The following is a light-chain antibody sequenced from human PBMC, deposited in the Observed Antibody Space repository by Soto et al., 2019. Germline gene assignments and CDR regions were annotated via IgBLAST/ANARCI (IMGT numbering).Light chain of an antibody. CDR1: QSVSSN. J-gene: IGKJ4*01. V-gene: IGKV3D-15*01. CDR2: GAS. CDR3: QQRSKWPFT. Sequence: RVMTQPPATLPVSPGERATLSCRASQSVSSNLAWYQQKPGQAPRLLIYGASTRATGIPARFSGSGSGTDFTLTISSLEPEDFAVYYCQQRSKWPFTFGGGTKVDIK.